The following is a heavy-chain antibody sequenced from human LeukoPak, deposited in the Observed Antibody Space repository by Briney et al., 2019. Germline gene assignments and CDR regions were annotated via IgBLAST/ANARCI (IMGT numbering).Heavy chain of an antibody. J-gene: IGHJ4*02. V-gene: IGHV3-23*01. Sequence: PGGSLRLSCAASGFTFSSYAMSWVRQAPGKGLEWVSAISGSGGSTYYADSVRGRVTISRDTSKNMVFLQMNSLRVEDTAVYYCARGIDYWGRGTLVTVSS. CDR3: ARGIDY. CDR2: ISGSGGST. CDR1: GFTFSSYA.